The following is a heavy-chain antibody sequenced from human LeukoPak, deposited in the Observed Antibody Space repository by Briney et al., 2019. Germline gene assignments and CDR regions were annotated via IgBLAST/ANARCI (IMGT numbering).Heavy chain of an antibody. CDR1: GGSISSYC. D-gene: IGHD6-19*01. J-gene: IGHJ5*02. Sequence: SETLSLTCTVSGGSISSYCWSWIRQPLGKGLEWIGYIYTSGSTNYNPSLKSRVTISVDTSKNQFSLKLSSVTAADTAVYYCARSSWYSSGWYWFDPWGQGTLVTVSS. V-gene: IGHV4-4*09. CDR2: IYTSGST. CDR3: ARSSWYSSGWYWFDP.